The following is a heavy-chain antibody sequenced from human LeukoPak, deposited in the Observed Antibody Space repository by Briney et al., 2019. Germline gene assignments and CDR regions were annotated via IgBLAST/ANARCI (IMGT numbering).Heavy chain of an antibody. J-gene: IGHJ5*02. CDR1: GFTFSNAW. D-gene: IGHD3-10*01. CDR3: TTTPVLLWFGESRTNWFDP. CDR2: IKSKTGGGTT. V-gene: IGHV3-15*01. Sequence: AGGSLRLSCAASGFTFSNAWMSWVRQAPGKGLEWVGRIKSKTGGGTTDYAAPVKGRFTISRDDSKNTLYLQMNSLKTEDTAVYYCTTTPVLLWFGESRTNWFDPWGQGTLVTVSS.